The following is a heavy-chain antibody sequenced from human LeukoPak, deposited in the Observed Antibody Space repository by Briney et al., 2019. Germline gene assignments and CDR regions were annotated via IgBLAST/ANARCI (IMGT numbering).Heavy chain of an antibody. CDR3: AREVLYSDRRAFDI. V-gene: IGHV3-30-3*01. CDR2: ISYDGSNK. J-gene: IGHJ3*02. Sequence: GRSLRLSCAASGFTFSSYAMHWVRQAPGKGLEWVAVISYDGSNKYYADSVKGRFTISRDNSKNTLYLQMNSLRAEDTAVYYCAREVLYSDRRAFDIWGQGTMVTVSS. D-gene: IGHD2-2*02. CDR1: GFTFSSYA.